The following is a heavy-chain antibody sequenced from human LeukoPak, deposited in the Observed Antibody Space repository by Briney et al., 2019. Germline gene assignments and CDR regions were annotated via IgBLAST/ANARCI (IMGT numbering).Heavy chain of an antibody. CDR1: GGSISSYY. V-gene: IGHV4-59*08. J-gene: IGHJ5*02. CDR3: ARLPRVSMAARRDNWFDP. CDR2: IYYSGST. D-gene: IGHD6-6*01. Sequence: SETLSLTCTVSGGSISSYYWSWIRQPPGKGLEWIGYIYYSGSTNYNPSLKSRVTISVDASKNQFSLKLSSVTAADTAVYYCARLPRVSMAARRDNWFDPWGQGTLVTVSS.